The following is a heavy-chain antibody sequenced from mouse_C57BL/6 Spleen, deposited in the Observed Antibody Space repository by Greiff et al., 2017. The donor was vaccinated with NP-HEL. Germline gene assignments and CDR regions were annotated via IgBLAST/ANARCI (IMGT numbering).Heavy chain of an antibody. CDR1: GYAFSSYW. CDR2: IYPGDGDT. D-gene: IGHD1-1*01. V-gene: IGHV1-80*01. Sequence: VKLQQSGAELVKPGASVKISCKASGYAFSSYWMNWVKQRPGKGLEWIGQIYPGDGDTNYNGKFKGKATLTADKSSSTAYMQLSSLTSEDSAVYFCARDPCITTVVGAYWGQGTLVTVSA. J-gene: IGHJ3*01. CDR3: ARDPCITTVVGAY.